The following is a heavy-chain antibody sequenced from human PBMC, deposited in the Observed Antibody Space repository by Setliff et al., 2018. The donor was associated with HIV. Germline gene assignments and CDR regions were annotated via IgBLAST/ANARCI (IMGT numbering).Heavy chain of an antibody. CDR2: INTGNDNT. CDR1: GYTFSTYP. CDR3: ARVYCSGGACYSLNS. J-gene: IGHJ4*02. V-gene: IGHV1-3*04. D-gene: IGHD2-15*01. Sequence: ASVKVSCKTTGYTFSTYPMHWVRQAPGQRLEWMGWINTGNDNTRYSQKFQGRITITRDSSASTVYLELSSLRFEDTAVYYCARVYCSGGACYSLNSWGQGALVTVSS.